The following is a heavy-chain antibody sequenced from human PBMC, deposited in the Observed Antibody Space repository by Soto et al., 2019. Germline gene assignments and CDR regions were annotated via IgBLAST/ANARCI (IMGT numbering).Heavy chain of an antibody. CDR2: INAGNGNT. D-gene: IGHD3-9*01. Sequence: ASVKVSCKASGYTFTSYAMHWVRQAPGQRLEWMGWINAGNGNTKYSQKFQGRVTITRDTSASTAYMELSSLRSEDTAVHYCARAALNILTGNYRQSWFDPWGQGTLVTVSS. CDR3: ARAALNILTGNYRQSWFDP. CDR1: GYTFTSYA. V-gene: IGHV1-3*01. J-gene: IGHJ5*02.